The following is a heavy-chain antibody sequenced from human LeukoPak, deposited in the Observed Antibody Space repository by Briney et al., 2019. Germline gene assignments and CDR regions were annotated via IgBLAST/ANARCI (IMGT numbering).Heavy chain of an antibody. V-gene: IGHV3-48*03. Sequence: GGPLRLSCAASGFTFSSYEMNWVRQAPGKGLEWVSYISSSGSTIYYADSVKGRFTISRDNAKNSLYLQMNSLRAEDTAVYYCAREGAYSGYQTDYYYGMDVWGKGTTVTVSS. D-gene: IGHD5-12*01. J-gene: IGHJ6*04. CDR2: ISSSGSTI. CDR3: AREGAYSGYQTDYYYGMDV. CDR1: GFTFSSYE.